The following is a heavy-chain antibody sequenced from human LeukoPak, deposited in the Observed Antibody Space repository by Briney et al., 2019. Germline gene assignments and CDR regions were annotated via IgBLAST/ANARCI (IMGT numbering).Heavy chain of an antibody. Sequence: SETLSLTCTVSGGSINSNSHYWGWIRQPPGKGLEWIGSIYNGANTQSNPSLKSRVTMSVDTSKNQYSLKLSSVTAADTAAYYCARHPEADYFDYWGQGSLVTVSS. D-gene: IGHD1-14*01. V-gene: IGHV4-39*01. CDR3: ARHPEADYFDY. CDR1: GGSINSNSHY. J-gene: IGHJ4*02. CDR2: IYNGANT.